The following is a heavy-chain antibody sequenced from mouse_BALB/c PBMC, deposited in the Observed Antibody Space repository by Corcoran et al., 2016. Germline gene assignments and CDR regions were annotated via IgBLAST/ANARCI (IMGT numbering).Heavy chain of an antibody. J-gene: IGHJ3*01. CDR1: GYTFSSYW. CDR2: MLPGSGST. CDR3: ARKIWAFAY. Sequence: QVQLQQSGAELMKPGASVKISCKATGYTFSSYWIEWVKQRPGHGLEWIGEMLPGSGSTNYNEKFKGKATFTADTSSNTAYMQLSSLTSEDSAVYYCARKIWAFAYWGQGTLVTVSA. V-gene: IGHV1-9*01. D-gene: IGHD1-1*02.